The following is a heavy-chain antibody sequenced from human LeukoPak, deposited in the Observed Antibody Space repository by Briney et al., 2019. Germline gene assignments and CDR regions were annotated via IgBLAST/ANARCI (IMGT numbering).Heavy chain of an antibody. D-gene: IGHD1-26*01. Sequence: GGSLRLSCAASGFTFSSYGMHWVRQAPGKGLEWVAVISYDGSNKYYADSVKGRFTISRDNSKNTLYLQMNSLRAEDTAVYYCAKDASVGATTGDAFDIWGQGTMVTVSS. CDR1: GFTFSSYG. V-gene: IGHV3-30*18. CDR3: AKDASVGATTGDAFDI. CDR2: ISYDGSNK. J-gene: IGHJ3*02.